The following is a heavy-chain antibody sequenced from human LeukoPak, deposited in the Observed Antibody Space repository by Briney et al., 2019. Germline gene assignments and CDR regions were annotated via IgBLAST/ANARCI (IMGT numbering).Heavy chain of an antibody. D-gene: IGHD2-21*01. V-gene: IGHV1-69*05. J-gene: IGHJ3*02. CDR3: AAAYCGGDCYSWDAFDI. CDR1: GGTFSSYA. CDR2: IIPIFGTA. Sequence: SVKVSCKASGGTFSSYAISWVRQAPGQGLEWMGGIIPIFGTANYAQKFQGRVTITTDESTSTAYMELSSLRSEDTAVYYCAAAYCGGDCYSWDAFDIWGQGTMVTVSS.